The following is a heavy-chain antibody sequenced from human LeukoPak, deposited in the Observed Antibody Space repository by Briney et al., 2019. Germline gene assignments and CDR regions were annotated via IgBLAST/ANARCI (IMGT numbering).Heavy chain of an antibody. J-gene: IGHJ6*02. CDR1: GFTFSSYA. D-gene: IGHD2-15*01. CDR3: ARSAHYGMDV. V-gene: IGHV3-21*01. CDR2: IGSSSSYI. Sequence: TGGSLRLSCAASGFTFSSYAMSWVRQAPGKGLEWVSSIGSSSSYIYYADSVKGRFTISRDNAKNSLYLQMNSLRAEDTAVYYCARSAHYGMDVWGQGTTVTVSS.